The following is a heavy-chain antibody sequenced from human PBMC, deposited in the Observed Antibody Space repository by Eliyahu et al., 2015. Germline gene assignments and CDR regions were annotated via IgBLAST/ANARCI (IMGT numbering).Heavy chain of an antibody. V-gene: IGHV1-8*01. CDR1: GYTFTSYD. D-gene: IGHD3-22*01. CDR2: GNPNSGNT. J-gene: IGHJ6*02. CDR3: AREWHYYDSSGYGLNGMDV. Sequence: QVQLVQSGAEVKKPGASVKVSCKASGYTFTSYDINWVRQATGQGLEWMGWGNPNSGNTGYAQKFQGRVTMTRNTSISTAYMELSSLRSEDTAVYYCAREWHYYDSSGYGLNGMDVWGQGTTVTVSS.